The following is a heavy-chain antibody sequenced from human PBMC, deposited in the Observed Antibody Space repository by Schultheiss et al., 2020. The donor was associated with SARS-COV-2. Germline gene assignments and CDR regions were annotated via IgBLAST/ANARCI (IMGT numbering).Heavy chain of an antibody. CDR1: GFTFSDYY. V-gene: IGHV3-11*01. Sequence: GGSLRLSCAASGFTFSDYYMNWIRQAPGKGLEWVSSISSSGSAIYYADSVKGRFTISRDNAKNSLYLQMNSLRAEDTAMYYCARDNVDYYDSSGYPPPAYWGQGTLVTVSS. J-gene: IGHJ4*02. CDR2: ISSSGSAI. CDR3: ARDNVDYYDSSGYPPPAY. D-gene: IGHD3-22*01.